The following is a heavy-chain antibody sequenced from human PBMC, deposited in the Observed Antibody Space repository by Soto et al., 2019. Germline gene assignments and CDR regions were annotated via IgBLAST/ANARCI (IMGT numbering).Heavy chain of an antibody. CDR2: VAYDGSKT. Sequence: QVQLVESGGGVVQPGSSLRLTCAASGFTFSSNGMHWVRQAPGKGLEWVALVAYDGSKTYYGDSVRGRFTISRDNSENTLYLQINSLRAEDTAVYYCARWVGGSMYDNSGKYDSWGQGTRVTVSS. CDR1: GFTFSSNG. CDR3: ARWVGGSMYDNSGKYDS. J-gene: IGHJ5*01. V-gene: IGHV3-30*03. D-gene: IGHD3-22*01.